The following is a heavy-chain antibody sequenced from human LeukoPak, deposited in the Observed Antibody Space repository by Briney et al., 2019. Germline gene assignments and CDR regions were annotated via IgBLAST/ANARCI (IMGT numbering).Heavy chain of an antibody. CDR2: IYYSGST. Sequence: SETLSLTCTVSGGSISSYYWSWLRQPPGKGLEWIGYIYYSGSTNYNPSLKSRVTISVDTSKNQFSLKLSSVTAADTAVYYCARETYYYDSSGYYLYYFDYWGQGTLVTVSS. D-gene: IGHD3-22*01. V-gene: IGHV4-59*01. J-gene: IGHJ4*02. CDR3: ARETYYYDSSGYYLYYFDY. CDR1: GGSISSYY.